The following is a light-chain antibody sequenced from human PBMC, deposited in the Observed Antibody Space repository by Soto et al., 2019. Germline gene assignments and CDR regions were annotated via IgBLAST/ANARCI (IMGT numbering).Light chain of an antibody. CDR2: AAS. V-gene: IGKV1-39*01. CDR3: QQSYGTPYT. CDR1: QSISDY. Sequence: DLQMTQSPSSLSVSVGDRVTITCRASQSISDYLNWYQHKSGTAPKLLIYAASSLQSGVPSRFSGSGSGTDFTLTISSLQPEDFATYFCQQSYGTPYTFGQGTKLEF. J-gene: IGKJ2*01.